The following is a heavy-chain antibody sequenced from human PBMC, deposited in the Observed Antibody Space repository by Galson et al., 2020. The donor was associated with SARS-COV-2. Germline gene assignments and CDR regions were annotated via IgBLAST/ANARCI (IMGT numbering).Heavy chain of an antibody. J-gene: IGHJ4*02. CDR1: GGSISSSSYY. D-gene: IGHD3-22*01. CDR2: IYYSGST. V-gene: IGHV4-39*01. CDR3: ARLGPGGSCYYDSSGYCHFDY. Sequence: SETLSLTCTVSGGSISSSSYYWGWIRQTPGKGLEWIGSIYYSGSTYYNPSLKSRVTISVDTSKNQFSLKLSSVTAADTAVYYCARLGPGGSCYYDSSGYCHFDYWGQGTLVTVSS.